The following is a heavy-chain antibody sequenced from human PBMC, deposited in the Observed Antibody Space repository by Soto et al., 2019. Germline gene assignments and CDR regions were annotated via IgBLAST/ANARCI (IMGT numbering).Heavy chain of an antibody. J-gene: IGHJ4*02. CDR3: ARDDTYYDFWSGYSPFFDY. Sequence: GGSLRLSCAASGFTFSSYWMSWVRQAPGKGLEWVANIKQDGSEKYYVDSVKGRFTISRDNAKNSLYLQMNSLRAEDTAVYYCARDDTYYDFWSGYSPFFDYWGQGTLVTVSS. D-gene: IGHD3-3*01. CDR1: GFTFSSYW. CDR2: IKQDGSEK. V-gene: IGHV3-7*01.